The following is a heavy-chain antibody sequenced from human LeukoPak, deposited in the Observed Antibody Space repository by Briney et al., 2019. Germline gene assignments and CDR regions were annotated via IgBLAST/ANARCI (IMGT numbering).Heavy chain of an antibody. D-gene: IGHD6-6*01. CDR2: VSSSGSTI. CDR3: ARDRSSSSSDY. V-gene: IGHV3-11*01. Sequence: GGSLRLSCAASGFTFSDYYMSWIRQAPGKGLEWVSYVSSSGSTIYYADSVKGRFTISRDNAKNSLYLQMNSLRAEDTAVYYCARDRSSSSSDYWGQGTLVTVSS. J-gene: IGHJ4*02. CDR1: GFTFSDYY.